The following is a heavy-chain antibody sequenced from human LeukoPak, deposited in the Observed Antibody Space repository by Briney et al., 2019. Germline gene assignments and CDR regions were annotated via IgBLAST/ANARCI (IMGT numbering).Heavy chain of an antibody. D-gene: IGHD3-9*01. V-gene: IGHV4-39*01. CDR1: GDSMNSGLSY. J-gene: IGHJ4*02. Sequence: SETLSLTCSVSGDSMNSGLSYWAWIRQPQGKGLEWIGTIYYSGSTGSTFYNPSLKSRVTISVDTSKNQFSLNLSSVTAADTAIYYCARHLYDKTGRPLDSWGQGTLVTVSS. CDR2: IYYSGST. CDR3: ARHLYDKTGRPLDS.